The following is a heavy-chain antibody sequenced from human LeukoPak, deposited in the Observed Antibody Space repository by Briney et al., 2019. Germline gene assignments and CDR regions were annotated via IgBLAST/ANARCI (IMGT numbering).Heavy chain of an antibody. V-gene: IGHV2-70*11. CDR1: GFSLSTSGMC. Sequence: SGPTLVKPTQTLTLTCTFSGFSLSTSGMCVSWIRQPPGKALEWLARIDWDDDKYYSTSLKTRLTISKDTSKNQVVLTMTNMDPVDTATYYCARISRVARGVISPPFDYWGQGTLVTVSS. J-gene: IGHJ4*02. D-gene: IGHD3-10*01. CDR3: ARISRVARGVISPPFDY. CDR2: IDWDDDK.